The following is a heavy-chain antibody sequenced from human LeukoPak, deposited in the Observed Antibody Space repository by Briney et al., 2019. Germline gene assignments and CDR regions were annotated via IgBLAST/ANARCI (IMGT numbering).Heavy chain of an antibody. CDR3: ARGGKYYDFWSGYYPNWFDP. Sequence: PGGSLRLSCAASGFTFSDYYMSWIRQAPGKGLEWVSYISSSGSTIYYADSVKGRFTISRDNAKNSLYLRMNSLRAEDTAVYYCARGGKYYDFWSGYYPNWFDPWGQGTLVTVSS. V-gene: IGHV3-11*01. J-gene: IGHJ5*02. CDR1: GFTFSDYY. CDR2: ISSSGSTI. D-gene: IGHD3-3*01.